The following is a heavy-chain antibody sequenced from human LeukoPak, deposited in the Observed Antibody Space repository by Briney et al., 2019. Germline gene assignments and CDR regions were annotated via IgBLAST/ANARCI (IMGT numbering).Heavy chain of an antibody. V-gene: IGHV3-48*03. CDR1: GFTFSSYE. Sequence: GGSLRLSCAASGFTFSSYEMNWVRQAPGKGLEWVSYISSSGSTIYYADSVKGRFTTSRANAKNSLYLQMNSLRAEDTAVYYCARGGSTVTTDFDYWGQGALVTVCS. CDR2: ISSSGSTI. D-gene: IGHD4-17*01. J-gene: IGHJ4*02. CDR3: ARGGSTVTTDFDY.